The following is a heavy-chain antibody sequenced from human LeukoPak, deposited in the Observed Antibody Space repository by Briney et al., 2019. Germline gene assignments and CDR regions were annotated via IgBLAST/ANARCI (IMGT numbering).Heavy chain of an antibody. V-gene: IGHV3-23*01. Sequence: GGSLRLSCAASGFTFSTFAMIWVRQPPGKGLEWVSSIFPSGGEIHYADSVRGRFTISRDNSKSTLSLQMNSLRAEDTAVYYCARVVVVAATSFDYWGQGTLVTVSS. D-gene: IGHD2-15*01. CDR3: ARVVVVAATSFDY. CDR1: GFTFSTFA. CDR2: IFPSGGEI. J-gene: IGHJ4*02.